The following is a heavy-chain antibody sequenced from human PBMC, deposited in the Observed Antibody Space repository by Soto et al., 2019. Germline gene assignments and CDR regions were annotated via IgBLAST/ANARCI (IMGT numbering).Heavy chain of an antibody. Sequence: GASVKVSCKASGYIFLNYAIHWVRQAPGQRPEWVGWINAANGNTKYSQKLQGRVTITSDTAASTAYMELRSLRSEDTAQYYCARVSRYSSDIVDVRSVMFEDWFPSSARRTLVIGSS. CDR1: GYIFLNYA. D-gene: IGHD3-10*02. CDR2: INAANGNT. V-gene: IGHV1-3*01. J-gene: IGHJ5*01. CDR3: ARVSRYSSDIVDVRSVMFEDWFPS.